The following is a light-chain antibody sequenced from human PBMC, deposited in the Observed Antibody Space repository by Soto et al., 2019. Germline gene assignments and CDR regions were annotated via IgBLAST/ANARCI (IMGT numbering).Light chain of an antibody. CDR3: QQYNNWWT. CDR2: GAS. Sequence: EILMTQSPATLSVSPRERATLSCRASQSVSSNLAWYQQKPGQAPRLLIYGASTRATGIPARFSGSGSGTEFTLTISSLQSEDFAVYYCQQYNNWWTFGQGTKVDIK. J-gene: IGKJ1*01. CDR1: QSVSSN. V-gene: IGKV3-15*01.